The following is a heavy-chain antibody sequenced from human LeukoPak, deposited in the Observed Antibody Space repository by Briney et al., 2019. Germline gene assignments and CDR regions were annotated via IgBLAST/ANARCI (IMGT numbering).Heavy chain of an antibody. V-gene: IGHV3-53*01. Sequence: GGSLRLSCAASGFTFEDYAMHWVRQAPGKGLEWVSGIYSGGSTYYADSVKGRFTISRDNSKNTLYLQMNSLRAEDTAVYYCARTPPMIVAYMDVWGKGTTVTVSS. CDR2: IYSGGST. D-gene: IGHD3-22*01. CDR3: ARTPPMIVAYMDV. CDR1: GFTFEDYA. J-gene: IGHJ6*03.